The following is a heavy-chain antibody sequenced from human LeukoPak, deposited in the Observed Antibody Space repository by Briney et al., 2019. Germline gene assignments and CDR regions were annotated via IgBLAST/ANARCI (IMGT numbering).Heavy chain of an antibody. CDR2: ISSNGGST. J-gene: IGHJ4*02. V-gene: IGHV3-64*01. D-gene: IGHD3-10*01. Sequence: PGGSLRLSCAASGFTFSSYAMHWVRQAPGKGLEYVSAISSNGGSTYYANSVKGRFTISRDNSKDTLYLQMGSLRAEDMAVYYCARDSAFDYWGQGTLVTVSS. CDR3: ARDSAFDY. CDR1: GFTFSSYA.